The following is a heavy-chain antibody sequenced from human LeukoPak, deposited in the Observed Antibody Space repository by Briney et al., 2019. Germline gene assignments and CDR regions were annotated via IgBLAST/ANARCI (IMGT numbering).Heavy chain of an antibody. CDR3: ARVLYSSSTSCYGYRRVFDP. V-gene: IGHV1-69*01. CDR1: GGTFSSYA. CDR2: IIPIFGTA. J-gene: IGHJ5*02. Sequence: SVKVSCKASGGTFSSYAISWVRQAPGQGLEWMGGIIPIFGTANYAQKFQGRVTITADESTSTAYMELSSLRSEDTAVYYCARVLYSSSTSCYGYRRVFDPWGQGTLVTVSS. D-gene: IGHD2-2*01.